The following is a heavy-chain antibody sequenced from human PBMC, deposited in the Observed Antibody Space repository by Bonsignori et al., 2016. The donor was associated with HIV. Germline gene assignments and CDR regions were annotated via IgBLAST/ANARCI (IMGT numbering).Heavy chain of an antibody. V-gene: IGHV4-34*01. Sequence: RQAPGKGLEWIGEINHSGSTNYNPSLKSRVTISVDTSKNQFSLKLSSVTAADTAVYYCARVVVITGHAFDIWGQGTMVTVSS. D-gene: IGHD3-22*01. J-gene: IGHJ3*02. CDR3: ARVVVITGHAFDI. CDR2: INHSGST.